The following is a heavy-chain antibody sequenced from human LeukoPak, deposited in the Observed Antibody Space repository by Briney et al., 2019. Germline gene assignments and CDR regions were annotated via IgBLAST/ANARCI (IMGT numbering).Heavy chain of an antibody. Sequence: GGPLRLSCSASAVTFSSCAVSRGRQAPGKGLEWVSAIRGSGGGTYYADSVKGRFTISRDNSKNTLYQQMNSLRDEDTPLYYCPKACIGVVGSFDYWGQRTLVTVSS. D-gene: IGHD6-13*01. J-gene: IGHJ4*02. CDR2: IRGSGGGT. CDR3: PKACIGVVGSFDY. V-gene: IGHV3-23*01. CDR1: AVTFSSCA.